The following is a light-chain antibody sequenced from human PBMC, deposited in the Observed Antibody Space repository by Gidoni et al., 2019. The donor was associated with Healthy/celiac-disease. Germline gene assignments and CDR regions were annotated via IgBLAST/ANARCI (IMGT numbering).Light chain of an antibody. CDR2: CAS. J-gene: IGKJ1*01. V-gene: IGKV3-15*01. CDR3: QQYNNWPKT. Sequence: EIVMTQSPATLSVSPGERATLSCRASQSVSSNLAWYQQKPGQPPRLLIYCASTRATGIPARFSGSGSGTEFTLTISSLQSEDFAVYYCQQYNNWPKTFGQGTKVEIK. CDR1: QSVSSN.